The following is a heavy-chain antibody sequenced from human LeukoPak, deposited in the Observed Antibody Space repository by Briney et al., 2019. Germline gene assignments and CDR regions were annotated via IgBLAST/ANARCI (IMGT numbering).Heavy chain of an antibody. CDR2: INPNSGGT. D-gene: IGHD4-17*01. J-gene: IGHJ4*02. Sequence: ASVKVSCKASGYTFTDYHIHWVRQAPGQGLEWMGWINPNSGGTNYAQNFQGRVTMTRDTSISTAYMEASRLTYDDTAIYYCARGSWATVTIAGPHDYWGQGTLVTVSS. V-gene: IGHV1-2*02. CDR1: GYTFTDYH. CDR3: ARGSWATVTIAGPHDY.